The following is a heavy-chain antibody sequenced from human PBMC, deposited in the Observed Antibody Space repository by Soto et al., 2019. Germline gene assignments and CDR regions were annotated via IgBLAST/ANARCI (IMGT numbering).Heavy chain of an antibody. J-gene: IGHJ5*02. V-gene: IGHV3-30*18. CDR3: AKDSTHYDFWSGYWNWFDP. CDR1: GFTFSSYG. Sequence: QVQLVASGGGVVQPGRSLRLSCAASGFTFSSYGMHWVRQAPGKGLEWVAGISYDGSNKSYADSGKGRFTISRDNPKNTLELQMNSLRAEATSVYYCAKDSTHYDFWSGYWNWFDPWGQGTLVTVSS. CDR2: ISYDGSNK. D-gene: IGHD3-3*01.